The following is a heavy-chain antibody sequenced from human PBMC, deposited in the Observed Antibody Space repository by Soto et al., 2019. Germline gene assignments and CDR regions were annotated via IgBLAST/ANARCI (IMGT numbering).Heavy chain of an antibody. Sequence: PSETLSLTCTVSGGSISSYYWSWIRQPTGKGLEWIGYIYYSGSTNYNPSLKSRVTISVDTSKNQFSLKLSSVTAADTAVYYCARVPDSSGWYGSYYYGMDVWGQGTTVTVSS. D-gene: IGHD6-19*01. J-gene: IGHJ6*02. CDR3: ARVPDSSGWYGSYYYGMDV. V-gene: IGHV4-59*01. CDR1: GGSISSYY. CDR2: IYYSGST.